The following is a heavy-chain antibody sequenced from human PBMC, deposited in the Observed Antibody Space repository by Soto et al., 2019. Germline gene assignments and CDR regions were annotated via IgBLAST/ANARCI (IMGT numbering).Heavy chain of an antibody. V-gene: IGHV3-74*01. D-gene: IGHD3-22*01. Sequence: GGSLRLSCAASGFTFSSYWMHWVRQVPGKGLVWVSRIKGDGTTGYAEPVKGRFATSRDDSNNMVYLQMNSLKIEDTAVYYCTTDSYSTIIIVRFDYWGHGTLVTVSS. CDR2: IKGDGTT. J-gene: IGHJ4*01. CDR1: GFTFSSYW. CDR3: TTDSYSTIIIVRFDY.